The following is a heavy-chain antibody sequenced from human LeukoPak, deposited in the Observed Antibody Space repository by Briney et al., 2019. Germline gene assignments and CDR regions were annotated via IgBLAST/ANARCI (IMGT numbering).Heavy chain of an antibody. J-gene: IGHJ4*02. CDR3: AKERGLYVDTAASDY. Sequence: GGSLRLSCAASGFTFSNYAMSWVRQAPGKGLEWVSAISGSGGDTFYTDSVKGRFTISRDNSKNTLYLQMNSLRAEDTAVYYCAKERGLYVDTAASDYWGQGSLVTVSS. V-gene: IGHV3-23*01. CDR2: ISGSGGDT. D-gene: IGHD5-18*01. CDR1: GFTFSNYA.